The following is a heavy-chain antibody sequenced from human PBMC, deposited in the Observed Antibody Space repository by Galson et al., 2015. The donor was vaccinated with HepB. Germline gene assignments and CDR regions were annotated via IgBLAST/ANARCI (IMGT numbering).Heavy chain of an antibody. CDR2: ITSSSLFT. V-gene: IGHV3-11*06. Sequence: SLRLSCAASGFTFSDYYMNWVRQAPGKGLEWVSYITSSSLFTEYADSVKGRVTISRDNGANSLFLQMNSLRPEDTAVYYCAREGLRHGAIDIWGQGTMVTVSP. J-gene: IGHJ3*02. D-gene: IGHD3/OR15-3a*01. CDR1: GFTFSDYY. CDR3: AREGLRHGAIDI.